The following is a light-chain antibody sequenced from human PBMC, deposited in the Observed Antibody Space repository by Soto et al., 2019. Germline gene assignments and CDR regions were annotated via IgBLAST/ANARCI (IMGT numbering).Light chain of an antibody. CDR3: CSFTSSNTHV. CDR2: EVN. CDR1: SSDFGNYNL. V-gene: IGLV2-23*02. Sequence: QSALTQPASVSGSPGQSITISCTGTSSDFGNYNLVSWYQQHPGKVPKLILFEVNKRPSGVSGRFSGSKSGNTASLTIFGLQAEDEADYYCCSFTSSNTHVFGTRTKLTVL. J-gene: IGLJ1*01.